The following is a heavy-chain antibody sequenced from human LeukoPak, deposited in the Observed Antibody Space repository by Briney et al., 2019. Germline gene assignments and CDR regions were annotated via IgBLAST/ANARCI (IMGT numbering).Heavy chain of an antibody. Sequence: SETLSLTCAVYGGSFSGYYWSWIRQPPGKGLEWIGEIKHSGSTNYNPSLKSRVTISVDTSKNQFSLKLSSLTAADTAVYYCARLIDSVYYYYMDVWGKGTTVTISS. CDR1: GGSFSGYY. J-gene: IGHJ6*03. CDR3: ARLIDSVYYYYMDV. V-gene: IGHV4-34*01. CDR2: IKHSGST. D-gene: IGHD3-10*01.